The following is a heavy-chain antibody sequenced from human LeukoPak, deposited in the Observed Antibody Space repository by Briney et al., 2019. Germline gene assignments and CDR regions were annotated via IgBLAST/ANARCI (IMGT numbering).Heavy chain of an antibody. D-gene: IGHD3-10*01. V-gene: IGHV3-7*01. CDR1: GFTLSSYW. Sequence: PGGSLRLSCAASGFTLSSYWMSWVRQALGKGLEWVANIKQDGSEKYYVDSVKGRFTISRDNAENSLYLQMNNLRVEDTAVYYCARDNGGGDYWGQGTLVTVSS. CDR3: ARDNGGGDY. J-gene: IGHJ4*02. CDR2: IKQDGSEK.